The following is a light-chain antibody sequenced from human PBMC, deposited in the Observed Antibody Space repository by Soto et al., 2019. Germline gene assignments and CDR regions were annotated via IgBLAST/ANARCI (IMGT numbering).Light chain of an antibody. J-gene: IGKJ4*01. V-gene: IGKV1-27*01. CDR3: QKYNRAPLS. CDR2: GAS. CDR1: QGIAAY. Sequence: DTQMTQSPSSLSASVGDRVTISCRASQGIAAYLAWYQQKPGEAPKLLIHGASTLHSGVPSRFSGSGSGTDFTLTISSLQPEDVATYFCQKYNRAPLSFGGGTKVEIK.